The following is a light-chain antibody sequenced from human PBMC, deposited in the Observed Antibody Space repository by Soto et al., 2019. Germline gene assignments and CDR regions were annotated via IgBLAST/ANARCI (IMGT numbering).Light chain of an antibody. Sequence: DIVITHSPLSLPVTPVDPASISFMSSQILLHSNGYIYLDWYLQKPGQSPQLLIYLVSNRASGVPDRFSGSGSGTDYTLRISRVEADDVGIYYCMQALQDPPWKFGQGTKVDIK. CDR2: LVS. CDR1: QILLHSNGYIY. J-gene: IGKJ1*01. V-gene: IGKV2-28*01. CDR3: MQALQDPPWK.